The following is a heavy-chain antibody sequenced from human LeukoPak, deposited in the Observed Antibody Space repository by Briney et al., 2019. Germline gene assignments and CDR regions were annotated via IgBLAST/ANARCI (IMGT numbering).Heavy chain of an antibody. V-gene: IGHV1-2*02. J-gene: IGHJ4*02. CDR3: ATWPLGSPDEPFDY. CDR2: INPNSGGT. CDR1: GYTFTGYY. Sequence: GASVKVSCKASGYTFTGYYMHWVRQAPGQGLEWMGWINPNSGGTNYAQKFQGRVTMTRDTSISTAYMELSRLRSDDTAVYYCATWPLGSPDEPFDYWGQGTLVTVSS. D-gene: IGHD3-16*01.